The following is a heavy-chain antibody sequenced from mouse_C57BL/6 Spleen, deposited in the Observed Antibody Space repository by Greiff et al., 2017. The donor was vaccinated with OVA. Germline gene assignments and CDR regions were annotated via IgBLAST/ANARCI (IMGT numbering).Heavy chain of an antibody. CDR1: GFSFNTYA. J-gene: IGHJ2*01. Sequence: EVNLVESGGGLVQPKGSLKLSCAASGFSFNTYAMNWVRQAPGKGLEWVARIRSKSNNYATYYADSVKDRFTISRDDSESMLYLQMNNLKTEDTAMYYCVRGGGKGDYWGQGTTLTVSS. V-gene: IGHV10-1*01. CDR2: IRSKSNNYAT. CDR3: VRGGGKGDY. D-gene: IGHD1-1*02.